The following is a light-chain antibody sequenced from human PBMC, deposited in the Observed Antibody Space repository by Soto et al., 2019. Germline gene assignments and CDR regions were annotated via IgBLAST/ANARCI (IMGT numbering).Light chain of an antibody. Sequence: QLVLTQAPSVSGGPGQRVTISCTGSSSNIGAGYDVHWYQQLPGTAPKLLIYGNSNRPSGVPDRFSGSKSGTSASLAITGLQAEDEADYYCQSYDISLGTVFGGGTKVTVL. CDR3: QSYDISLGTV. CDR2: GNS. CDR1: SSNIGAGYD. J-gene: IGLJ2*01. V-gene: IGLV1-40*01.